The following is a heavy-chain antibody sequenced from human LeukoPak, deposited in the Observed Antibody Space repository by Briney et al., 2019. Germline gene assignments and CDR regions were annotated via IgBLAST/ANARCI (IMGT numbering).Heavy chain of an antibody. V-gene: IGHV3-30*18. CDR3: AKDNGDFSNYYGMDV. J-gene: IGHJ6*02. Sequence: GRSLRLSCAASGFTISNYGMPWVRQAPPPGLDLVAVISYDGSNKYYAESVKGRFTISRDNSKNTVYLQMNSLRAEDTAVYYCAKDNGDFSNYYGMDVWGPGTTVTVSS. CDR2: ISYDGSNK. D-gene: IGHD4-17*01. CDR1: GFTISNYG.